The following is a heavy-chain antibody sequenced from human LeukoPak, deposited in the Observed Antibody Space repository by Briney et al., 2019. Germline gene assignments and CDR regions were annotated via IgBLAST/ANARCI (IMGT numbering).Heavy chain of an antibody. CDR2: ISAYNGNT. J-gene: IGHJ4*02. CDR1: GYTFTSYG. V-gene: IGHV1-18*01. D-gene: IGHD3-10*01. Sequence: ASVKVSCKASGYTFTSYGISWVRQAPGQGLEWMGWISAYNGNTNYAQELQGRVTMTTDTSTSTAYMELRSLRSDDTAVYYCARSATQLIWFGELWYFDYWGQGTLVTVSS. CDR3: ARSATQLIWFGELWYFDY.